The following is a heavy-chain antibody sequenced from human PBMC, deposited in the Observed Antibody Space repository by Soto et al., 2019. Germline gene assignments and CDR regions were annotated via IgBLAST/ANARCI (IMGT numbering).Heavy chain of an antibody. D-gene: IGHD2-21*02. Sequence: QVQLVQSGAEVKKPGSSVKVSCKASGGTFSSYTISWVRQAPGQGLEWMGRIIPILGIANYAQKFQGRVTITADKSTSTAYMELSSLRSEDTAVYYCAREGSVVTATGNYWYFDLWGRGTLVTVSS. CDR2: IIPILGIA. CDR3: AREGSVVTATGNYWYFDL. CDR1: GGTFSSYT. J-gene: IGHJ2*01. V-gene: IGHV1-69*08.